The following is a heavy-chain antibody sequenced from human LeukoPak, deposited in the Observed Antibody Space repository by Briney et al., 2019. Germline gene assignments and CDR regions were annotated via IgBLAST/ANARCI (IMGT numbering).Heavy chain of an antibody. V-gene: IGHV1-18*01. CDR1: GYTFTSYG. CDR3: ARSRYSSSWYPGSFDY. CDR2: ISAYNGNT. D-gene: IGHD6-13*01. Sequence: ASVKVSCKASGYTFTSYGISWVRQAPGQGLEWMGWISAYNGNTNYAQKLQGRVTMTTDTSTSTAYMELRSLRSDDTAVYYCARSRYSSSWYPGSFDYWGQGTPVTVSS. J-gene: IGHJ4*02.